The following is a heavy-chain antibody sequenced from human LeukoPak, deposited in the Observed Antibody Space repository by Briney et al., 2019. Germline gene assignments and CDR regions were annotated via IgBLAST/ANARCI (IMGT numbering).Heavy chain of an antibody. CDR2: ISGSGGST. J-gene: IGHJ6*03. Sequence: GGSLRLSCAASGFTFSSYAMSWVRQAPGKGLEWVSAISGSGGSTYYADSVKGRFTISRDNSKNTLYLQMNSLRAEDTAVYYCAKLGGQEVYNYYVGVWGKGTTVAVSS. D-gene: IGHD3-16*01. CDR3: AKLGGQEVYNYYVGV. CDR1: GFTFSSYA. V-gene: IGHV3-23*01.